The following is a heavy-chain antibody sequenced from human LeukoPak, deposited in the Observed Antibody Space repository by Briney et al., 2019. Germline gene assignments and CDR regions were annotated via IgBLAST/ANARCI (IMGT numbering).Heavy chain of an antibody. CDR1: GFTFSDYY. CDR2: ISYDGSNK. D-gene: IGHD3-10*01. CDR3: ARDRVVRGVIYLFDY. V-gene: IGHV3-30*03. J-gene: IGHJ4*02. Sequence: PGGSLRLSCAASGFTFSDYYMSWIRQAPGKGLEWVAVISYDGSNKYYADSVKGRFTISRDNSKNTLYLQMNSLRAEDTAVYYCARDRVVRGVIYLFDYWGQGTLVTVSS.